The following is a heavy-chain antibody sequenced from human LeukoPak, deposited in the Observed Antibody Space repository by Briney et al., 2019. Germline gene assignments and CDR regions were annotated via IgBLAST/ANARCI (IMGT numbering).Heavy chain of an antibody. V-gene: IGHV5-51*01. CDR3: ARPGQRPDNAGWYHFDY. D-gene: IGHD6-19*01. CDR2: IYPGESAA. Sequence: GESLKISCRGSGYSFTNYCIGWVRQMPGKGLEWMGIIYPGESAARYSPSFQGQVTISVDQSISTTYLQWSGLKASDTAIYYCARPGQRPDNAGWYHFDYWGQGTLVTVSS. CDR1: GYSFTNYC. J-gene: IGHJ4*02.